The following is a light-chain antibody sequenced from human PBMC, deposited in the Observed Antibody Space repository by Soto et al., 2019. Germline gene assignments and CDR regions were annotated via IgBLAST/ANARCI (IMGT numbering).Light chain of an antibody. V-gene: IGKV3-20*01. J-gene: IGKJ4*01. CDR2: GAS. CDR3: QQYGSSPPLT. CDR1: QSVSSN. Sequence: EIVLTQSPATLSLSPGERATLSCRASQSVSSNLAWYQQKPGQAPRLLIHGASSRATGIPDRFSGSGSGTDFTLTISRLEPEDFAVYYCQQYGSSPPLTFGGGTKVDIK.